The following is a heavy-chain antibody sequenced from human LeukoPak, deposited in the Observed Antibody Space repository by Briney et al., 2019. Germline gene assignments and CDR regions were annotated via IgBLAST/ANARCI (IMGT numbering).Heavy chain of an antibody. D-gene: IGHD3-22*01. J-gene: IGHJ4*02. CDR3: ARGGYYDRSASPLIDY. V-gene: IGHV4-59*08. CDR1: GGSISSYY. CDR2: IYNSGNT. Sequence: SETLSLTCTVSGGSISSYYWSWIRQPPGKGLEWIGDIYNSGNTNYNPSLKSRVPISVDTSKNQFSLKLSSVTTSDTAVYYCARGGYYDRSASPLIDYWGRGTLVTVSS.